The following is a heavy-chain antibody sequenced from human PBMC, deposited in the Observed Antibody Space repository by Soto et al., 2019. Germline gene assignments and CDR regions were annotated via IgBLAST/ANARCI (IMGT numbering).Heavy chain of an antibody. CDR3: ARGPRVGATPY. CDR2: IYYSGST. Sequence: TLSLTCTVSGGSISSGGYYWIWIRQHPGKGLEWIGYIYYSGSTYYNPSLKSRVTISVDTSKNQFSLKLSSVTAADTAVYYCARGPRVGATPYWGQGTLVTVSS. CDR1: GGSISSGGYY. D-gene: IGHD1-26*01. V-gene: IGHV4-31*03. J-gene: IGHJ4*02.